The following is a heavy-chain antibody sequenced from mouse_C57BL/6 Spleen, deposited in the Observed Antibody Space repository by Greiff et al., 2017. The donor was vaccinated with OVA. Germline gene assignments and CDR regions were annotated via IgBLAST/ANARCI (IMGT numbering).Heavy chain of an antibody. CDR3: AIYDGYRYSFDY. V-gene: IGHV1-80*01. CDR2: IYPGNGDT. Sequence: VQLQQSGAELVKPGASVKISCKASGYAFSTYWMNWVKQSPGKGLEWIGQIYPGNGDTNYKGKFKGKATLTADKSSSTAYMQLSSLTSEDSAVYFCAIYDGYRYSFDYWGQGTTVTVSS. CDR1: GYAFSTYW. D-gene: IGHD2-3*01. J-gene: IGHJ2*01.